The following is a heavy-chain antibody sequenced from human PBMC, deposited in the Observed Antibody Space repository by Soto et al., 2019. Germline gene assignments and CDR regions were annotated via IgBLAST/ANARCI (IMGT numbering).Heavy chain of an antibody. CDR2: IYYSGST. Sequence: QVQLQESGPGLVKPSQTLSLTCTVSGGSISSGGYYWSWIRQHPGKGLEWIGYIYYSGSTYYNPSLKSRVTISVDTSKNQCSLKLSYVTAADTAVYYCARQKKEKHAGITIFGVVPYFDYWGQGTLVTVSS. J-gene: IGHJ4*02. D-gene: IGHD3-3*01. V-gene: IGHV4-31*03. CDR3: ARQKKEKHAGITIFGVVPYFDY. CDR1: GGSISSGGYY.